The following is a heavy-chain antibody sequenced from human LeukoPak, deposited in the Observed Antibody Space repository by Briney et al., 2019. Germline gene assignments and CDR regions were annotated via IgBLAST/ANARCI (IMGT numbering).Heavy chain of an antibody. CDR3: AREKSPAVAAIGY. J-gene: IGHJ4*02. CDR2: IKSKTDGGTT. V-gene: IGHV3-15*01. D-gene: IGHD6-19*01. CDR1: GFTFSNAW. Sequence: GGSLRLSCAASGFTFSNAWMSWVRQAPGKGLEWVGRIKSKTDGGTTDYAAPVKGRFTISRDDSKNTLYLQMNSLKSEDTAVYYCAREKSPAVAAIGYWGQGTLVTVSS.